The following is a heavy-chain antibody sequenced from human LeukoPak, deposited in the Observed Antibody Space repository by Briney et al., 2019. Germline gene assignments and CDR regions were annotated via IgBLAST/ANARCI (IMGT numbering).Heavy chain of an antibody. CDR2: ISGSGGTT. CDR1: EFTFSNHA. CDR3: ARERGSSGGNTNGYFDY. J-gene: IGHJ4*02. D-gene: IGHD4-23*01. V-gene: IGHV3-23*01. Sequence: GGSLRLSCAASEFTFSNHAMSWVRQAPGKGLEWVSVISGSGGTTYSADSVKGRFTISRDNSKNTLYLQMNSLRAEDTAAYYCARERGSSGGNTNGYFDYWGQGALVTVSS.